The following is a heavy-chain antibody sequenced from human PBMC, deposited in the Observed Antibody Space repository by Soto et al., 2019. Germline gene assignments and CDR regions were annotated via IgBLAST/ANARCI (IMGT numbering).Heavy chain of an antibody. V-gene: IGHV1-18*04. CDR1: GYTFTHHG. Sequence: QVHQVQSGAEVKQPGASVKVSCKASGYTFTHHGINWVRQAPGQGLEWMGWISGYNGDTKYAQKFQGRVTMTTDTSTSTAYMDLRSLRSDDTAVYYCAQDPSNTSGNQNWFDPCGQETLVTVSS. CDR3: AQDPSNTSGNQNWFDP. J-gene: IGHJ5*02. CDR2: ISGYNGDT. D-gene: IGHD6-19*01.